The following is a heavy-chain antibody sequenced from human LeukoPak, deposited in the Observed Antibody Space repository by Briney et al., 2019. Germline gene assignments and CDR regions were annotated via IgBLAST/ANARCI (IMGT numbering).Heavy chain of an antibody. CDR2: FDPEDGET. J-gene: IGHJ4*02. CDR3: ATKSHYYGSGSYFDY. Sequence: GASVKASCKVSGYTLTELSMHWVRQAPGKGLEWMGGFDPEDGETIYAQKFQGRVTMTEDTSTDTAYMELSSLRSEDTAVYYCATKSHYYGSGSYFDYWGQGTLVTVSS. CDR1: GYTLTELS. D-gene: IGHD3-10*01. V-gene: IGHV1-24*01.